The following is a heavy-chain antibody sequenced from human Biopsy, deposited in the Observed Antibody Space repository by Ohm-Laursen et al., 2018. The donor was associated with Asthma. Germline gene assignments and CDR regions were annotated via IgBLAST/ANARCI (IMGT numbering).Heavy chain of an antibody. J-gene: IGHJ4*02. CDR1: GYSLTDLS. CDR2: HDHEEGGT. CDR3: ASDFPKDYVRYNFQF. D-gene: IGHD4-17*01. Sequence: SSVKVSCKISGYSLTDLSMHWVRQAPGQGLERMGGHDHEEGGTVNARRFQGRVTMTEDTSTDTAYMELSSLSSDDTAVYYCASDFPKDYVRYNFQFWGQGTLVTVSS. V-gene: IGHV1-24*01.